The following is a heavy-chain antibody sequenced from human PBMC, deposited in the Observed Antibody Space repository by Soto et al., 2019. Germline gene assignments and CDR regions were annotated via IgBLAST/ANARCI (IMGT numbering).Heavy chain of an antibody. V-gene: IGHV1-3*01. D-gene: IGHD2-15*01. J-gene: IGHJ6*02. Sequence: ASVKVSCKASGYTFTSYAMHWVRQAPGQRLEWMGWINAGNGNTKYSQKFQGRVTITRDTSASTAYMELSSLRSEDTAVYYCARELGGGPDHDYYYYYGMDVWGQGTTVTVSS. CDR1: GYTFTSYA. CDR2: INAGNGNT. CDR3: ARELGGGPDHDYYYYYGMDV.